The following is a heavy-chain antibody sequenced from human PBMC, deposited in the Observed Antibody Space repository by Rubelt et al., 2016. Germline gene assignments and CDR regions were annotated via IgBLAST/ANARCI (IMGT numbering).Heavy chain of an antibody. CDR1: GFTFSSYG. J-gene: IGHJ4*02. CDR2: IWYDGSNK. CDR3: NTLRMAARRLD. D-gene: IGHD6-6*01. V-gene: IGHV3-33*01. Sequence: QVQLVESGGGVVQPGRSLRLSCAASGFTFSSYGMHWVRQAPGKGLEWVAVIWYDGSNKYYGDSGKGRFTISRDNSKNTVYREMNSLRAEDTGVYYCNTLRMAARRLDWGQGALVTVSS.